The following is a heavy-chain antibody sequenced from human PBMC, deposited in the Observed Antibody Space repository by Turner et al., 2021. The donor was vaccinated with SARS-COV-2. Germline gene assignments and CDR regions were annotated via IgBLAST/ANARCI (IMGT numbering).Heavy chain of an antibody. J-gene: IGHJ4*02. V-gene: IGHV3-74*01. CDR1: GFTFSSYW. Sequence: EVQLVESGGGLVQPGGSLRLSCAASGFTFSSYWMNWVRQAPGKGLVWVSRINSDGSSTSYADSVKGRFTVSRDNAKNTLYLQMNSLRAEDTAVYYCARGVTVAGITPFGYWGQGTLVTVSS. CDR2: INSDGSST. D-gene: IGHD6-19*01. CDR3: ARGVTVAGITPFGY.